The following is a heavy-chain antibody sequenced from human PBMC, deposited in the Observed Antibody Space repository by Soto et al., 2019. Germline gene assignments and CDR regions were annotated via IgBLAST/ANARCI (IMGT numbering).Heavy chain of an antibody. D-gene: IGHD1-1*01. Sequence: EVQLLESGGGMVHPGESLRLSCAASGFTFSNNAMTWVRQTPGKWLEWVSAITSGGHTTYYADSVKGRFTISRDNXXXXXXXXXXXXXXXXXXXXXXXXXXXDDGSYYFDYWGQGTLVTVSS. CDR3: XXXXXDDGSYYFDY. CDR2: ITSGGHTT. J-gene: IGHJ4*02. V-gene: IGHV3-23*01. CDR1: GFTFSNNA.